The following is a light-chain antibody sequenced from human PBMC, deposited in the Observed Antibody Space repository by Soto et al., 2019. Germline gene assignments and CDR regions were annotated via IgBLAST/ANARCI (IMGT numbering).Light chain of an antibody. V-gene: IGLV4-69*01. CDR3: QTWGTGIQGV. Sequence: QPVLTQSPSASASLGASVKLTCTLSSGHSSYAIAWHQQQPEKGSRYLMKLNSDGSHSKGDGIPDRFSGSSSGAERYLTISILQSEDEADYYCQTWGTGIQGVFGGGTKLTVL. J-gene: IGLJ3*02. CDR2: LNSDGSH. CDR1: SGHSSYA.